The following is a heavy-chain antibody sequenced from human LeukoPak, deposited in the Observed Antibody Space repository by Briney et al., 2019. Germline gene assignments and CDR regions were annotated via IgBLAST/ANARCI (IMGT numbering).Heavy chain of an antibody. J-gene: IGHJ4*02. CDR1: GFTFSSYA. D-gene: IGHD2-2*01. V-gene: IGHV3-30-3*01. CDR3: ASQLLGY. CDR2: ISYDGSNK. Sequence: GGSLRLSCAASGFTFSSYAMHWVRQAPGKGLEWVAVISYDGSNKYYADSVKGRFTISRDNSKNTLYLQMNSLRAEDAAVYYRASQLLGYWGQGTLVTVSS.